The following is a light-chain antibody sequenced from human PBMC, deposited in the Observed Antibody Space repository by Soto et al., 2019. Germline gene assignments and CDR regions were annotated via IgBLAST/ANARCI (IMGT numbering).Light chain of an antibody. J-gene: IGKJ1*01. CDR1: QSVSSN. Sequence: EIVMTQSPTILSVSPGERATLSCRASQSVSSNLAWYQQRPGQAPRLLIYGVYTRAPGIPARFSGSGSGTEFTLSISSLQSEDFAVYYCQQYYNWPRTFGQGTKVDIK. CDR3: QQYYNWPRT. V-gene: IGKV3D-15*01. CDR2: GVY.